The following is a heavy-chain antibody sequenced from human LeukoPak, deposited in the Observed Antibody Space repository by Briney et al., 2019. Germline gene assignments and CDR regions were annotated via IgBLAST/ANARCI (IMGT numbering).Heavy chain of an antibody. CDR2: IKQDGTER. J-gene: IGHJ4*02. V-gene: IGHV3-7*01. D-gene: IGHD6-19*01. CDR1: GFTFSNYW. Sequence: PGGSLRLSCAASGFTFSNYWMSWVRQAPGKGLEWVAKIKQDGTERFYVDSAKGRFTISRDNAQNSVYLQMNSLGAEDTALYYCARTSGGPDYWGQGTLVTVSS. CDR3: ARTSGGPDY.